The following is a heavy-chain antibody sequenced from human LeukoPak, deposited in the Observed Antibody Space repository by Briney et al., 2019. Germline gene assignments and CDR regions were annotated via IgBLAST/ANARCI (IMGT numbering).Heavy chain of an antibody. V-gene: IGHV3-23*01. Sequence: PGGTLRLSCAASGFTFSSYGMTWVRQVPGKGLEWVSAISGSGDRTYYADSVKGRFIISRDNSKNTLYLQMNSLRAEDTAVYYCAKDFLSYDFWSGYPDYWGQGTLVTVSS. J-gene: IGHJ4*02. CDR2: ISGSGDRT. CDR3: AKDFLSYDFWSGYPDY. D-gene: IGHD3-3*01. CDR1: GFTFSSYG.